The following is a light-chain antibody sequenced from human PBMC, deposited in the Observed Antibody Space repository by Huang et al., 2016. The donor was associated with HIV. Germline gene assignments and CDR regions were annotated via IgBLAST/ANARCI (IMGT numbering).Light chain of an antibody. CDR3: QQYNNWPLYT. CDR2: GAS. V-gene: IGKV3-15*01. J-gene: IGKJ2*01. Sequence: EIVMTQSPATLSVSPGERATLSCRASQSVSSNLAWYQQKPGQAPSLLIYGASTRATGSTARFSGSGSGTEFTLTISRLQSEDFAVYYCQQYNNWPLYTFGQGTKLEIK. CDR1: QSVSSN.